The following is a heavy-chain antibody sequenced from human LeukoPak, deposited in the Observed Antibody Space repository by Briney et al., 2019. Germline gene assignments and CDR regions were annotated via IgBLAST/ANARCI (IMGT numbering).Heavy chain of an antibody. V-gene: IGHV3-7*01. D-gene: IGHD3-22*01. J-gene: IGHJ4*02. CDR3: AREVGDYYDSSGSFGY. Sequence: GGSLRLSSMASGVTFSRYWMTFGRQAPGKGLEWVANINQDGSEKYYVGSVKGRFTISRDNTKNSLYLQMNSLRAEDTAVYYCAREVGDYYDSSGSFGYWGQGTLVTVSS. CDR1: GVTFSRYW. CDR2: INQDGSEK.